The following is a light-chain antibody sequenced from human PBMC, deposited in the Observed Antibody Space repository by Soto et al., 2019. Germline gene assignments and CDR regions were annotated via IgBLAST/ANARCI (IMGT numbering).Light chain of an antibody. Sequence: QTVVTQEASLSVSPGGTVTLTCGLTSGSVSSRYYPSWYRQDPGQTPRTLIYSGAISSSGVPDRFSGSILGSKAALTITGAQADDESVYYCVLSMKGDIRVFGGGTQRTVL. CDR2: SGA. CDR1: SGSVSSRYY. CDR3: VLSMKGDIRV. J-gene: IGLJ2*01. V-gene: IGLV8-61*01.